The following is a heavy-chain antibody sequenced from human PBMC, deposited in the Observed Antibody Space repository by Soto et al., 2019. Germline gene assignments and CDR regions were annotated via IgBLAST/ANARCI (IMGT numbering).Heavy chain of an antibody. CDR1: GYTFTGYY. Sequence: GASVKVSCKASGYTFTGYYMHWVRQAPGQGLEWMGWINPNSGGTNYAQKFQGWVTMTRDTSMSTAYMELRSLRSDDTAVYYCARDSMIVVVNTGWFDPWGQGTLVTVSS. CDR3: ARDSMIVVVNTGWFDP. V-gene: IGHV1-2*04. J-gene: IGHJ5*02. D-gene: IGHD3-22*01. CDR2: INPNSGGT.